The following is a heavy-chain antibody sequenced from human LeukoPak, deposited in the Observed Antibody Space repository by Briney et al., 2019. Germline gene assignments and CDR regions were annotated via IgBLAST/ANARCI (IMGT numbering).Heavy chain of an antibody. J-gene: IGHJ4*02. V-gene: IGHV3-23*01. CDR2: ITVNGDGT. CDR3: AKDRLGAVAEYPDY. CDR1: GFTFNNHA. D-gene: IGHD6-19*01. Sequence: TGGSLGLSCAAFGFTFNNHAMSWARQAPGKGLEWVSFITVNGDGTNYADAVKGRFTISRDNSKNTVYLQMNSLRADDTAKYYCAKDRLGAVAEYPDYWGQGTLVTVSS.